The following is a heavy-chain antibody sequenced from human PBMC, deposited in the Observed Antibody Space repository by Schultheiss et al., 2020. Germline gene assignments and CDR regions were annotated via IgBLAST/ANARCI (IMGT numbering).Heavy chain of an antibody. D-gene: IGHD3-10*01. CDR3: ARVPGVYGSENDY. V-gene: IGHV4-39*01. CDR1: GGSISSSSYY. J-gene: IGHJ4*02. CDR2: IYYSGST. Sequence: SETLSLTCTVSGGSISSSSYYWGWIRQPPGKGLEWIGSIYYSGSTYYNPSLKSRVTISVDTSKNQFSLKLSSVTVADTAVYYCARVPGVYGSENDYWGQGTLVTVSS.